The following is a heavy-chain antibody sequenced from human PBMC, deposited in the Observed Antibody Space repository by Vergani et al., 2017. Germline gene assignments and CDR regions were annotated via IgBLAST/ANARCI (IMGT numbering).Heavy chain of an antibody. CDR1: GFTFDDYT. CDR3: AKEGGIAVAGMGVDY. Sequence: EVQLVESGGVVVQPGGSLRLSCAASGFTFDDYTMHWVRQAPGKGLEWVSLISWEGGSTYYADSVKGRFTISRDNSKNSLYLQMNSLRTEDTALYYCAKEGGIAVAGMGVDYWGQGTLVTVSS. V-gene: IGHV3-43*01. J-gene: IGHJ4*02. D-gene: IGHD6-19*01. CDR2: ISWEGGST.